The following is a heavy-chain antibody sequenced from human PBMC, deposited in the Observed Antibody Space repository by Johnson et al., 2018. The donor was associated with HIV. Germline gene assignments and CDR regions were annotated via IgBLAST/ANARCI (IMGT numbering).Heavy chain of an antibody. Sequence: VQLVESGGGLVQPGGSLRLSCAASAFTVSDNYLSWVRQAPGKGLEWVSVIYTGGSTYYADSVTGRFTISRDNSKNTLYLQMNNLRAEDTAVYYCAKGGEVWYGAFDFWGQGTMAIVSS. CDR2: IYTGGST. V-gene: IGHV3-66*01. J-gene: IGHJ3*01. CDR3: AKGGEVWYGAFDF. CDR1: AFTVSDNY. D-gene: IGHD6-13*01.